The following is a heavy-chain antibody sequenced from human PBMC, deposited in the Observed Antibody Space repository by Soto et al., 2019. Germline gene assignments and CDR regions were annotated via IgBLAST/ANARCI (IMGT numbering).Heavy chain of an antibody. V-gene: IGHV4-39*01. D-gene: IGHD3-10*01. Sequence: QLQLQESGPGLVKPSETLSLTCTVSGGSISSSSYYWGWIRQPPGKGLEWIGSIYYSGSTYYNPSLKSRVTISVDTSKNQFSLKLSSVTAADTAVYYCARHLIPHSGSFSSSGGWFDPWGQGTLVTVSS. CDR1: GGSISSSSYY. CDR2: IYYSGST. J-gene: IGHJ5*02. CDR3: ARHLIPHSGSFSSSGGWFDP.